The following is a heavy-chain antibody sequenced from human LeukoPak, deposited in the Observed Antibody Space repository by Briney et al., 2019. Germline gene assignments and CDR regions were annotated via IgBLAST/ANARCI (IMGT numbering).Heavy chain of an antibody. Sequence: ASVKVSCKASGYTFTSYDINWVRQATGQGLEWMGWMNPNSGNTGYAQKFQGRVTITRNTSISTAYMELSSLRSEATAVYYCARAKGPLAYCGGDCYWGLDYWGQGTLVTVSS. CDR1: GYTFTSYD. D-gene: IGHD2-21*02. V-gene: IGHV1-8*03. CDR2: MNPNSGNT. CDR3: ARAKGPLAYCGGDCYWGLDY. J-gene: IGHJ4*02.